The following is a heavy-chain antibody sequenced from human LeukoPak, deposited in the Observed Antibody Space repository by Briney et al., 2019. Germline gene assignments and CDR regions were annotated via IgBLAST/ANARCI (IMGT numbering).Heavy chain of an antibody. CDR1: GFTFSDYY. Sequence: PGGSLRFSCAASGFTFSDYYMSWVRQAPGKGLEWVSVIYSGGTTYSTDSVKGRFTISRDNSKNTLYPQMNSLRAEDTAVYFCARGVVGASAFDYWGQGTLVTVSS. CDR2: IYSGGTT. V-gene: IGHV3-53*01. D-gene: IGHD1-26*01. J-gene: IGHJ4*02. CDR3: ARGVVGASAFDY.